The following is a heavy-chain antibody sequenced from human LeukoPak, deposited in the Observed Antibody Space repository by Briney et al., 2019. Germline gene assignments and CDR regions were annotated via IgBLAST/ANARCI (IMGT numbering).Heavy chain of an antibody. D-gene: IGHD2-2*01. Sequence: GASVKVSCKASGYTFTSYYMHWVRQAPGQGLEWMGIINPSGGSTRYAQKFQGRVTMTRDMSTSTDYMELSSLRSEDTAVYYCARGQRGYCSSTSCRKAYWFDPWGQGTLVTVSS. CDR1: GYTFTSYY. V-gene: IGHV1-46*01. J-gene: IGHJ5*02. CDR2: INPSGGST. CDR3: ARGQRGYCSSTSCRKAYWFDP.